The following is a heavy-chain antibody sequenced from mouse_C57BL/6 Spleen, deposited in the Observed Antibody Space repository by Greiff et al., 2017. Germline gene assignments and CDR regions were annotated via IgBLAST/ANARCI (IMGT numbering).Heavy chain of an antibody. Sequence: DVKLVESGGGLVKPGGSLKLSCAAYGFTFSSYTMSWVRQTPEKRLEWVATISGGGGNTYYPDSVKGRFTISRDNAKNTLYLQMSSLRSMDTALYVYSCQRVVPPFAYWGQGTTLTVSS. CDR3: SCQRVVPPFAY. CDR1: GFTFSSYT. J-gene: IGHJ2*01. D-gene: IGHD1-1*01. V-gene: IGHV5-9*01. CDR2: ISGGGGNT.